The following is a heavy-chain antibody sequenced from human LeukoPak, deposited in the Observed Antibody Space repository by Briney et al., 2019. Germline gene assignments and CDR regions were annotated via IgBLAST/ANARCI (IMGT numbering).Heavy chain of an antibody. V-gene: IGHV1-18*01. J-gene: IGHJ4*02. CDR2: ISAYNGNT. Sequence: GSVKVSCKASGYTFTSYGISWVRQAPGQGLEWMGWISAYNGNTNYAQKFQGRVTMTRDTSTSTVYMELSSLRPEDTAVHYCATSEGSYGASAYWGQGTPVPAPS. CDR3: ATSEGSYGASAY. D-gene: IGHD5-18*01. CDR1: GYTFTSYG.